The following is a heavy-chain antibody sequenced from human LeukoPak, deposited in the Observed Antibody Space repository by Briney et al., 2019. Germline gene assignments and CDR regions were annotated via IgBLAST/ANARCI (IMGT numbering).Heavy chain of an antibody. CDR3: ARGRTDYDFWSGYLFDY. CDR1: GFTFSTYS. Sequence: PGGSLRLSCAASGFTFSTYSMNWVRQAPGKGQEWVSSSSSSSSSEYYADSVKGRFTISRDNAKNSLDLQMNSLGAEDTAVYYCARGRTDYDFWSGYLFDYWGQGTLVTVSS. V-gene: IGHV3-21*01. D-gene: IGHD3-3*01. J-gene: IGHJ4*02. CDR2: SSSSSSSE.